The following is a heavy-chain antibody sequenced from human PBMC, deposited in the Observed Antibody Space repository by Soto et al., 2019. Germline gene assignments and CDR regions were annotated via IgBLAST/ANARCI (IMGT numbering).Heavy chain of an antibody. CDR1: GFTFSTYA. Sequence: GGSLRLSCAASGFTFSTYAMSWVRQAPGKGLEWVSALTDSGGSTYYADSVKGRFTISRDNSKNTLYLQMNSLRAEDTAVYYCAKKSSGNAYIYLYSWGQGALVT. CDR3: AKKSSGNAYIYLYS. D-gene: IGHD1-1*01. CDR2: LTDSGGST. J-gene: IGHJ4*02. V-gene: IGHV3-23*01.